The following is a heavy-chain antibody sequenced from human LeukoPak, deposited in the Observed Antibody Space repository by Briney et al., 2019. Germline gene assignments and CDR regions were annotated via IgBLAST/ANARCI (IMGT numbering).Heavy chain of an antibody. CDR1: GFTFSSYA. Sequence: GGSLRLSCAASGFTFSSYAMHWVRQAPGKGLEWVAVISYDGSNKYYADSVKGRFTISRDNSKNTLYLQMNSLRAEDTAVYYCARDYDILTGRNDAFDIWGQGTMVTVSS. V-gene: IGHV3-30-3*01. J-gene: IGHJ3*02. D-gene: IGHD3-9*01. CDR2: ISYDGSNK. CDR3: ARDYDILTGRNDAFDI.